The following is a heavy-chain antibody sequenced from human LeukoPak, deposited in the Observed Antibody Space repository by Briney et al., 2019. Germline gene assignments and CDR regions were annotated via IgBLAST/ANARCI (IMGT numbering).Heavy chain of an antibody. J-gene: IGHJ6*03. D-gene: IGHD6-6*01. CDR1: GYTFTGYY. V-gene: IGHV1-2*06. CDR2: INPNSGGT. Sequence: GASVKVSCEASGYTFTGYYMHWVRQAPGQGLEWMGRINPNSGGTNYAQKFQGRVTMTRDTSISTAYMELSRLRSDDTAVYYCVSGQLVDETPYYYYYMDVWGKGTTVTVSS. CDR3: VSGQLVDETPYYYYYMDV.